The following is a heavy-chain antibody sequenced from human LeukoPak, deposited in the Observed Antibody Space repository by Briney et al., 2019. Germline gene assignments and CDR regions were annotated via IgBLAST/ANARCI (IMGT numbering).Heavy chain of an antibody. CDR3: SREGLVRGERGVPFD. D-gene: IGHD3-10*01. J-gene: IGHJ4*02. Sequence: PSETLSLTCSVCGGSISNYYWSWIRQPAGKGLEWIGRIYMSGTTNYNPSLSSRVTMSLHTPKNQFSLKLASVSAAETGVYLCSREGLVRGERGVPFDWGQGILVTVSS. V-gene: IGHV4-4*07. CDR1: GGSISNYY. CDR2: IYMSGTT.